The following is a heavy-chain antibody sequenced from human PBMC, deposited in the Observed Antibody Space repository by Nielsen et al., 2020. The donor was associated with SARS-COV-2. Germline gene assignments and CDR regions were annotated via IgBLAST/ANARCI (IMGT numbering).Heavy chain of an antibody. CDR2: IGTGGDT. D-gene: IGHD1-1*01. CDR3: TNWNDGY. Sequence: GESLKISCAASGFTFNNYDMHWVRQATGKGLEWVSAIGTGGDTFYPGSVKGRFTISRENAKNSLYLQMNSLRAGDTAVYFCTNWNDGYWGQGTPVTVSS. V-gene: IGHV3-13*01. CDR1: GFTFNNYD. J-gene: IGHJ4*02.